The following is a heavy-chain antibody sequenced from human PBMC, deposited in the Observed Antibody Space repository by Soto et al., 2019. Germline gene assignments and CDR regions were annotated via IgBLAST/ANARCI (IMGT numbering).Heavy chain of an antibody. CDR3: ARRRASDYGGNHHPYYFDR. J-gene: IGHJ4*02. CDR2: ISYSGRT. V-gene: IGHV4-39*01. CDR1: GASIITDNYF. D-gene: IGHD4-17*01. Sequence: ETLSLTCTVSGASIITDNYFWVWIRQSPRRGLELIGSISYSGRTYDNPSLQSRVTISIDASKNQFSLKLTSVTTADTAVYYCARRRASDYGGNHHPYYFDRWGQGALVTVSS.